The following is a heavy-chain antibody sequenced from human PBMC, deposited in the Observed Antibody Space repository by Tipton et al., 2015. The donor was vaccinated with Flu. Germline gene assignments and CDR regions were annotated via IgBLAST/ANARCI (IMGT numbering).Heavy chain of an antibody. J-gene: IGHJ4*02. CDR1: GGSISRTPAF. Sequence: TLSLTCSVSGGSISRTPAFWGWVRQPPGKRPEWIGYIYYSGSTHYNPSLKSRVTISVDTSKNQFSLKLSSVTAADTAVYYCASYSSSYFDYWGQGTLVTVSS. D-gene: IGHD6-6*01. CDR2: IYYSGST. V-gene: IGHV4-31*03. CDR3: ASYSSSYFDY.